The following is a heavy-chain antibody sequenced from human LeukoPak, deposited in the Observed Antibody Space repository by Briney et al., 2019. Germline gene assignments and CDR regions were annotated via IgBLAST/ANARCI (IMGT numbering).Heavy chain of an antibody. V-gene: IGHV1-18*01. CDR2: INAYNGNT. CDR1: GYTFTSYG. J-gene: IGHJ4*02. CDR3: ARDLLGYNWNYPFDY. D-gene: IGHD1-7*01. Sequence: GASVKVSCKASGYTFTSYGISWVRQAPGQGLEWMGWINAYNGNTNYAQKLQGRVTMTTDTSTSTAYMELRSLRSDDTAVYYCARDLLGYNWNYPFDYWGQGTLVTVSS.